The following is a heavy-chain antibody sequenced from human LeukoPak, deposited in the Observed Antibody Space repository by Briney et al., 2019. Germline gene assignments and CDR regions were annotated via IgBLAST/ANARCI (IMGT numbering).Heavy chain of an antibody. D-gene: IGHD2-15*01. CDR1: GYTFTSYY. Sequence: ASVTVSCTASGYTFTSYYMHWVRQAPGQGLEWMGWINTNTGNPTYAQGFTGRFVFSLDTSVSTAYLQISSLKAEDTAMYYCARAFPYYCSGGSCYSYAFDIWGQGTMVTVSS. CDR3: ARAFPYYCSGGSCYSYAFDI. CDR2: INTNTGNP. V-gene: IGHV7-4-1*02. J-gene: IGHJ3*02.